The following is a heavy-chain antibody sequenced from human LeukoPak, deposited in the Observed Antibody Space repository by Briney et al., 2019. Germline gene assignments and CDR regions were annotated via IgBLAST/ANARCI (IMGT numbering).Heavy chain of an antibody. CDR2: VFYTGST. CDR3: ARAVAVAGTFKFDF. J-gene: IGHJ4*02. D-gene: IGHD6-19*01. CDR1: GGSISGNY. V-gene: IGHV4-59*01. Sequence: SETLSLTCTLSGGSISGNYWTWIRQPPGKGLDYIVHVFYTGSTNYSPSLKGRVTISIDTSKSHFSLKLTSVTAADTAVYYCARAVAVAGTFKFDFWGQGTLVTVSS.